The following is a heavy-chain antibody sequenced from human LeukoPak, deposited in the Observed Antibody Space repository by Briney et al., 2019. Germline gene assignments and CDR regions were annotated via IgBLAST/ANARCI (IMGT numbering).Heavy chain of an antibody. CDR3: ARHGYIQFWLY. D-gene: IGHD5-18*01. CDR1: GASISRDTYF. J-gene: IGHJ4*02. V-gene: IGHV4-39*01. Sequence: SETLSLTCTVSGASISRDTYFWGWIRQSPEKGLEWIGSIDSSGTTHYNSSLKSRVIISVDTSKNQVSLNLTSVTSADTAVYYCARHGYIQFWLYWGQGTQVVVSS. CDR2: IDSSGTT.